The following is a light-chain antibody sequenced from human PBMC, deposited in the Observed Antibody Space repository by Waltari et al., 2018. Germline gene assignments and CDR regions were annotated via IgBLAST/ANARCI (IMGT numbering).Light chain of an antibody. V-gene: IGLV2-14*01. CDR3: NSYTTTAARV. J-gene: IGLJ3*02. Sequence: QSALTQPASVSGSPGQSITISCTGTRSHVGAFNYVSWYQQHPGKAPKVIIYEVSNRPFGVSTRFSGSKSGNTASLTISGLQAEDEADYYCNSYTTTAARVFGGGTRLTVL. CDR2: EVS. CDR1: RSHVGAFNY.